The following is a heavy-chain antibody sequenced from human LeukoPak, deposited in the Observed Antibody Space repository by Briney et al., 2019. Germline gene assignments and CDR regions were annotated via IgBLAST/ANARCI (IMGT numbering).Heavy chain of an antibody. V-gene: IGHV4-30-4*01. D-gene: IGHD3-22*01. Sequence: SETLSLTCTVSGGSISSGDYYWSWIRQPPGKGLEWIGYIYYSGSTYYNPSLKGRVTISVDTSKNQFSLKLSSVTAADTAVYYCARDHYYDSSGYYVPYYYYGMDVWGQGTTVTVSS. CDR2: IYYSGST. CDR1: GGSISSGDYY. CDR3: ARDHYYDSSGYYVPYYYYGMDV. J-gene: IGHJ6*02.